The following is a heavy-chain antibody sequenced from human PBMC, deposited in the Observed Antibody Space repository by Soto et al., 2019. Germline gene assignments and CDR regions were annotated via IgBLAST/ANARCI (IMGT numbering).Heavy chain of an antibody. D-gene: IGHD5-18*01. CDR3: ARGRVGYSYVYDAFDI. V-gene: IGHV4-61*01. Sequence: PSETLSLTCPVSGGSVSSGSYYWSWIRQPPGKGLEWIGYIYYSGSTNYNPSLKSRVTISVDTSKNQFSLKLSSVTAADTAVYYCARGRVGYSYVYDAFDIWGQGTMVTVSS. CDR2: IYYSGST. CDR1: GGSVSSGSYY. J-gene: IGHJ3*02.